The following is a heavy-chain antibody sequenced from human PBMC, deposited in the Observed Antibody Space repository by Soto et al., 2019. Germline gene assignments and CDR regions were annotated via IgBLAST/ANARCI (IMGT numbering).Heavy chain of an antibody. J-gene: IGHJ5*01. Sequence: PSETLSLTCSVSGDSISTVDYFWAWIRQPPGQALEYIGYIYKSATTYYNPSFEGRVAISLDTSKSHFSLNVTSVAAADTAVYFCARGRYCLTGRCFPNWFDSWGQGTLVTVLL. V-gene: IGHV4-30-4*01. CDR2: IYKSATT. D-gene: IGHD2-15*01. CDR1: GDSISTVDYF. CDR3: ARGRYCLTGRCFPNWFDS.